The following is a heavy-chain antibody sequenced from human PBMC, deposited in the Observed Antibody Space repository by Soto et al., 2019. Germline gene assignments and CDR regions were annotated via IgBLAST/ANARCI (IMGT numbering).Heavy chain of an antibody. V-gene: IGHV3-33*06. Sequence: QVQLVESGGGVVQPGRSLRLSCAASGFTFSSYGMHWVRQAPGKGLEWVAVIWYDGSNKYYADSVKGRFTISRDNSKNTLYLQMNSLRAEDTAVYYCAKTIYYGDYIPSDAFDIWGQGTMVTVSS. J-gene: IGHJ3*02. D-gene: IGHD4-17*01. CDR2: IWYDGSNK. CDR1: GFTFSSYG. CDR3: AKTIYYGDYIPSDAFDI.